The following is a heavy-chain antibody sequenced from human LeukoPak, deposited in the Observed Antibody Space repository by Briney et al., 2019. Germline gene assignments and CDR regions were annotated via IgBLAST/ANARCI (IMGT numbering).Heavy chain of an antibody. CDR1: GFTFSRYW. Sequence: GGSLILSCAASGFTFSRYWMHWVRQAPGEGLVWVSRISSDGSSTNYADSVRGRFTISRDNAYNTLYLQMNSLRVEDTGVYYCARVPVTPVTNYFDYWGQGTLVTVSS. CDR2: ISSDGSST. J-gene: IGHJ4*02. CDR3: ARVPVTPVTNYFDY. V-gene: IGHV3-74*01. D-gene: IGHD4-17*01.